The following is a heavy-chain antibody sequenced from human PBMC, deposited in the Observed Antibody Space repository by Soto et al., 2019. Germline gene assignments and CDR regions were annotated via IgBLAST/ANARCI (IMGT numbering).Heavy chain of an antibody. CDR3: MARDFDY. V-gene: IGHV3-73*02. Sequence: EVQLVEFGGGLVQPGGSLKLSCAASGFTFSGSAMHWVRQASGKGLEWVGRIRSKANSYATAYAASVKGRFTISRDDSKNTAYLQMNSLKTEDTAVYYCMARDFDYWGQGTLVTVSS. CDR2: IRSKANSYAT. J-gene: IGHJ4*02. CDR1: GFTFSGSA.